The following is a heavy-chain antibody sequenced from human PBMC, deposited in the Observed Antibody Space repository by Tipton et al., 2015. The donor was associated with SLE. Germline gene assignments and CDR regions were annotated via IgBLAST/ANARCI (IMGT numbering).Heavy chain of an antibody. CDR3: ARGYCSDGVCYGFGFFDY. CDR1: GGSISSSSFY. J-gene: IGHJ4*02. Sequence: TLSLTCTVSGGSISSSSFYRGWIRQPPGKGLEWIGVLYYSGNTYYNPSLKSPVTLSIDTSKNQFSLKMRSVTAADTAVYFCARGYCSDGVCYGFGFFDYWGQGNLVTVSS. CDR2: LYYSGNT. D-gene: IGHD2-8*01. V-gene: IGHV4-39*07.